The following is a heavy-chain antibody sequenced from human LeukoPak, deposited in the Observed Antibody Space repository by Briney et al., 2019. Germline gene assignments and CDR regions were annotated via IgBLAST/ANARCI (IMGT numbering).Heavy chain of an antibody. V-gene: IGHV3-48*04. J-gene: IGHJ4*02. CDR3: ASYDSSGYGFDY. D-gene: IGHD3-22*01. CDR1: GFTFSSYA. CDR2: ISSSGSTI. Sequence: GGSLRLSCAASGFTFSSYAMSWVRQAPGKGLEWVSYISSSGSTIYYADSVKGRFTISRDNAKNSLYLQMNSLRAEDTAVYYCASYDSSGYGFDYWGQGTLVTVSS.